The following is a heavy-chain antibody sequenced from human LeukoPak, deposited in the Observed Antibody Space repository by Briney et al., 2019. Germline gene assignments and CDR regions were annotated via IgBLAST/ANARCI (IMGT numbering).Heavy chain of an antibody. CDR1: GYTFTGYY. J-gene: IGHJ4*02. D-gene: IGHD3-3*01. V-gene: IGHV1-2*06. CDR2: INPNSGGT. CDR3: ARDRDDFWSGYYPYYFDY. Sequence: GASVKVSCKASGYTFTGYYMHWVRQAPGQGREWMGRINPNSGGTNYAQKFQGRVTMTRDTSISTAYMELSRLRSDDTAVYYCARDRDDFWSGYYPYYFDYWGQGTLVTVSS.